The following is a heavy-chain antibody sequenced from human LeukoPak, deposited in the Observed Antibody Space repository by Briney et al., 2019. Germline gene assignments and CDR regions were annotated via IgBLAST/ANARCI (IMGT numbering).Heavy chain of an antibody. J-gene: IGHJ6*03. CDR3: ARLSVVRGVNGYYMDV. D-gene: IGHD3-10*01. CDR2: INPNSGDT. Sequence: ASVKVSCKASGYTFTGYYMHWVRQAPGQGLEWMGWINPNSGDTNYAQKFQGRVTMTRDTSISTAYMELSRLRSDDTAVYYCARLSVVRGVNGYYMDVWGKGTTVTISS. V-gene: IGHV1-2*02. CDR1: GYTFTGYY.